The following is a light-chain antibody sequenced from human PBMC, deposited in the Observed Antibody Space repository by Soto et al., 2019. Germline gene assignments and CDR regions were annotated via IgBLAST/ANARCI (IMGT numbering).Light chain of an antibody. CDR2: EVT. Sequence: QSALTQPASVSGSPGQSITISCTGTSSDVGGYNYVSWYQQHPGKAPKLMIYEVTNRPSGVSNRFSGSKSGNTASLTISGLQAEDEADYYCSSYASSNTPFYVFGTGTKLTVL. V-gene: IGLV2-14*01. CDR3: SSYASSNTPFYV. J-gene: IGLJ1*01. CDR1: SSDVGGYNY.